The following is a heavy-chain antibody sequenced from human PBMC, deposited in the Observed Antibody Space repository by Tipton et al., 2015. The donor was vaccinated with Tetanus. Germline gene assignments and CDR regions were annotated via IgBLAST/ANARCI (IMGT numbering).Heavy chain of an antibody. CDR1: GASISSIYS. V-gene: IGHV4-30-2*01. J-gene: IGHJ4*02. CDR3: ARGACSSTSCYSRSFDC. Sequence: TLSLTCAVSGASISSIYSWSWIRQPPGRGLEWIGYVFRRGSADYTPSLKSRVNISLDRPENQISLMLTSVTAADTAVYYCARGACSSTSCYSRSFDCWGPGSLVTVSA. CDR2: VFRRGSA. D-gene: IGHD2-2*01.